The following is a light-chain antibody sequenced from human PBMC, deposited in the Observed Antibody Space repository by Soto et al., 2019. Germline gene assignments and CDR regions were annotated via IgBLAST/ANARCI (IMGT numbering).Light chain of an antibody. CDR1: QSLGGNY. J-gene: IGKJ4*01. CDR3: RQYGRSLGFA. Sequence: EIVLTQSPGTLSLSPGERATLSCRASQSLGGNYLAWYQEKPGQAPRLLIYGASSRASGIPDRFSASGSGTDYTLTISRLEPEDFAVYYCRQYGRSLGFAVGGGTKVDNK. CDR2: GAS. V-gene: IGKV3-20*01.